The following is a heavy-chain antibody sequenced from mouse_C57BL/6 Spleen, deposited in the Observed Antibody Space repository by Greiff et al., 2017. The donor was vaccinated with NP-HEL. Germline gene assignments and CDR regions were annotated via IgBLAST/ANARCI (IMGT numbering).Heavy chain of an antibody. V-gene: IGHV3-5*01. Sequence: ESGPGLVKPSQTVFLTCTVTGISITTGNYRWSWIRQFPGNKLESIGYIYYSGTITYNPSLTSRTTITRDTPKNQFFLEMNSLTAEDTATYYCARDSYSRGFDYWGQGTTLTVSS. D-gene: IGHD2-5*01. J-gene: IGHJ2*01. CDR3: ARDSYSRGFDY. CDR2: IYYSGTI. CDR1: GISITTGNYR.